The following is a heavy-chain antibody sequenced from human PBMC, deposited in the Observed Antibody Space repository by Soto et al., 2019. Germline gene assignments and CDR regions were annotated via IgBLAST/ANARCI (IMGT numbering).Heavy chain of an antibody. CDR2: IWYDGSNK. D-gene: IGHD6-13*01. J-gene: IGHJ4*02. V-gene: IGHV3-33*01. CDR3: ARGYSSSWYYFDY. Sequence: VAVIWYDGSNKYYADSVKGRFTISRDNSKNTLYLQMNSLRAEDTAVYYCARGYSSSWYYFDYWGQGTLVTVSS.